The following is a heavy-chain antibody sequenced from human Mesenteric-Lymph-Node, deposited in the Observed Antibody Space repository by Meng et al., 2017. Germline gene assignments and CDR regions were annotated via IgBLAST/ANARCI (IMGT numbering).Heavy chain of an antibody. CDR1: GFTFSNYA. CDR3: ARGRLNPGLFDR. CDR2: TYSDGKT. J-gene: IGHJ4*02. Sequence: GESLKISCAASGFTFSNYAMSWVRQAPGMGLEWVSLTYSDGKTVCADSVKGRFTVSRDNSNNTLYLQMNGLRAEDTAVYYCARGRLNPGLFDRWGQGTLVTVSS. D-gene: IGHD6-6*01. V-gene: IGHV3-53*01.